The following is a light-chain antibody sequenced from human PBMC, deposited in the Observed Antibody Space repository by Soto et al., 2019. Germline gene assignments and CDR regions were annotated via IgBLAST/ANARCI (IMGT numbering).Light chain of an antibody. V-gene: IGKV1-39*01. J-gene: IGKJ1*01. CDR3: QESYSTS. CDR2: VAS. Sequence: DIERTQSPSSLSASVGDSLTITCRASQYISTYLNWYQQKPGKAPKLLIYVASNLQSGVPSRFSGSGSGTDFTLTISSLQPEDIATYYCQESYSTSFGQGTKVDIK. CDR1: QYISTY.